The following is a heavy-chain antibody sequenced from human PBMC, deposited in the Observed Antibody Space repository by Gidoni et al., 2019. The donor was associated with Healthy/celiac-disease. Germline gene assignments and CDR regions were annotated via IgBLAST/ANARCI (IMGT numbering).Heavy chain of an antibody. J-gene: IGHJ6*02. CDR1: GFTFDDYA. CDR2: ISWNSGSI. V-gene: IGHV3-9*01. D-gene: IGHD6-19*01. CDR3: AKDMYPVAGTGQYGMDV. Sequence: EVQLVESGGGLVQPGRYLRLSCAASGFTFDDYAMHWVRQAPGKGLGWVSGISWNSGSIGYADSVKGRFTISRDNAKNSLYLQMNSLRAEDTALYYCAKDMYPVAGTGQYGMDVWGQGTTVTVSS.